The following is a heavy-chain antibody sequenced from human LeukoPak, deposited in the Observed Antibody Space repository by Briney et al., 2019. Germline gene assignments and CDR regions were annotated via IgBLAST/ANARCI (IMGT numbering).Heavy chain of an antibody. V-gene: IGHV3-11*06. CDR1: GFTFSDYY. D-gene: IGHD3-10*01. J-gene: IGHJ4*02. CDR3: ARDPYGYYGSGSYRRFDY. Sequence: GGSLRLSCAASGFTFSDYYMSWIRQAPGKGLEWVSYISSGSSYTNYADSVKGRFTISRDNAKNSLYLQMNSLRAEDTAVYYCARDPYGYYGSGSYRRFDYCGQGTLVTVSS. CDR2: ISSGSSYT.